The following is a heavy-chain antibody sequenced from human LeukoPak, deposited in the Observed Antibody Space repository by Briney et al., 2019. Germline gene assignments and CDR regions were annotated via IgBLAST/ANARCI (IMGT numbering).Heavy chain of an antibody. CDR2: INHSGST. CDR3: ARRGIVLMVYAI. V-gene: IGHV4-34*01. Sequence: SETLSLXCAVYGGSFSGYYWSWSRQPPGKGLEWIGEINHSGSTNYNPSLKSRVTISVDTSKNQFSLKLSSVTAADTAVYYCARRGIVLMVYAIWGQGTLVTVSS. D-gene: IGHD2-8*01. J-gene: IGHJ4*02. CDR1: GGSFSGYY.